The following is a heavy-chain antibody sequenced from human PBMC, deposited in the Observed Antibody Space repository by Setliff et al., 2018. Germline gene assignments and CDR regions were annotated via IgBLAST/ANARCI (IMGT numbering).Heavy chain of an antibody. J-gene: IGHJ3*02. D-gene: IGHD2-15*01. CDR2: FDPEDGET. CDR1: GYTLTELS. CDR3: ATNSGGNTIDAFDI. Sequence: ASVKVSCKVSGYTLTELSMHWVRLAPGKGLEWMGGFDPEDGETIYAQKFQGRVAMTEDTSTDTAYMELSSLRSEDTAVYYCATNSGGNTIDAFDIWGQGTMVTVSS. V-gene: IGHV1-24*01.